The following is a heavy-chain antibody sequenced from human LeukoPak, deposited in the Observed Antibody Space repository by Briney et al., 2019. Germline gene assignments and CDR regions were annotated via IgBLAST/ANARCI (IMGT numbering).Heavy chain of an antibody. D-gene: IGHD1-26*01. CDR1: GFTFSNYN. Sequence: GGSLRLSCAASGFTFSNYNMNWVRHAPGKGLEWVSSITSSSSYIYYADSVKGRFTISRDNAKNSLYLQMNSLRAEDTAMYYCARDPYSGSYSAYYYYYMDVWGKGTTVTVSS. CDR2: ITSSSSYI. CDR3: ARDPYSGSYSAYYYYYMDV. V-gene: IGHV3-21*01. J-gene: IGHJ6*03.